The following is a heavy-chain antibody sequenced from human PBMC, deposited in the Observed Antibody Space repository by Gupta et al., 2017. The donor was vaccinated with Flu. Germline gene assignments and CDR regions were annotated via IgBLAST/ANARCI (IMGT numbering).Heavy chain of an antibody. CDR3: ARVRSYDFWSGYKDYGMDV. J-gene: IGHJ6*02. D-gene: IGHD3-3*01. CDR2: MNPNSGNT. CDR1: GYTFTSYD. Sequence: QVQLVQSGAEVKKPGASVKVSCKASGYTFTSYDINWVRQATGQGLEWMGWMNPNSGNTGYAQKFQGRVTMTRNTSISTAYMELSSLRSEDTAVYYCARVRSYDFWSGYKDYGMDVWGQGTTVTVSS. V-gene: IGHV1-8*01.